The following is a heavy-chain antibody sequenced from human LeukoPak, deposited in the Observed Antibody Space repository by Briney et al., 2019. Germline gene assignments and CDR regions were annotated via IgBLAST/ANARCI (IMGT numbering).Heavy chain of an antibody. Sequence: GASXKVSCKASAYTFTSYDINWVRQAKGQGNEGMGWMNPNSGNTGYEQKFQGRGTITRNTSISTAYMELSSLRSEDTAVYYCARWLWFGELSIGYWGQGTLVTVS. V-gene: IGHV1-8*01. D-gene: IGHD3-10*01. J-gene: IGHJ4*02. CDR1: AYTFTSYD. CDR3: ARWLWFGELSIGY. CDR2: MNPNSGNT.